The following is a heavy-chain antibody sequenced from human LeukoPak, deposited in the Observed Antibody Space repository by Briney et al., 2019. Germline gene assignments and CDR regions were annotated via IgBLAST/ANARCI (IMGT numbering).Heavy chain of an antibody. J-gene: IGHJ4*02. CDR1: GFVFSRDN. CDR3: VREIGRPKTFYFHS. CDR2: ISENI. V-gene: IGHV3-69-1*01. Sequence: GSLRLSCTASGFVFSRDNMNWVRQAPGKGLEWVSHISENIYHADSVRGRFTISRDNAKNSLYLQMSNLRAEDTAVYYCVREIGRPKTFYFHSWGRGTLVIVSS.